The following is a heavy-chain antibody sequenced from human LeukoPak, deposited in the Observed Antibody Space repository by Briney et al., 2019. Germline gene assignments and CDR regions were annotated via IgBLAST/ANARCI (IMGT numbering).Heavy chain of an antibody. V-gene: IGHV3-30*13. CDR2: TSFDGSDA. Sequence: GGSLRLACQATASTIGVSVTYCIRHAPGKGLDWLAATSFDGSDANYRDSVEDRLTLSRDDYKNRVDLRMRSRRPEDAAVYDCARGSDKEARCMDQGGQGILVTVSS. J-gene: IGHJ4*02. CDR3: ARGSDKEARCMDQ. CDR1: ASTIGVSV. D-gene: IGHD5-24*01.